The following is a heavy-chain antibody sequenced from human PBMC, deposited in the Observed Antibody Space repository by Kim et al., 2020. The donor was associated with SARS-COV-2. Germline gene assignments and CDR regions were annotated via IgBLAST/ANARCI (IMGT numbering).Heavy chain of an antibody. CDR2: INPRGPIT. D-gene: IGHD6-6*01. J-gene: IGHJ4*02. CDR3: AREGPETTSSYYDY. V-gene: IGHV1-46*01. CDR1: GYTFISYH. Sequence: ASVKVSCKASGYTFISYHMHWVRQAPGQGLEWMGIINPRGPITTYAQKFQGRVTVTRDTSMSIVYMELSSLSPEDTAVYYCAREGPETTSSYYDYWGQGTLVTVSS.